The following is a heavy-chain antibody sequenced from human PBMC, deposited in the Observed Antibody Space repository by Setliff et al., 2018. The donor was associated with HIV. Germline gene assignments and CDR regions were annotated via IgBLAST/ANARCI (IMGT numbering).Heavy chain of an antibody. J-gene: IGHJ6*02. V-gene: IGHV1-18*01. Sequence: ASVKVSCKPSGYTFTTYGLSWVRQAPGQGLEWMGWISTYSDERSYAQNLQGRVTMTTDTSTSTAHMELRSLRFDDTAVYYCARDVEHMMDVWGQGTTVTVSS. CDR2: ISTYSDER. CDR1: GYTFTTYG. CDR3: ARDVEHMMDV.